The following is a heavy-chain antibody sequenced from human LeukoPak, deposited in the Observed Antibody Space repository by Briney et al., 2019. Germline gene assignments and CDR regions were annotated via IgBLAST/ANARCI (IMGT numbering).Heavy chain of an antibody. Sequence: PGRSLRLSCAASGFTFSSYAMHWVRQAPGKGLEWVAVISYDGSSQYYADSVKGRFTISRDNSKNTLNLQMSGLRAEDTAVYYCARDSSSSTWNAEHFQHWGQGTLVTVSS. V-gene: IGHV3-30*15. D-gene: IGHD6-6*01. J-gene: IGHJ1*01. CDR1: GFTFSSYA. CDR3: ARDSSSSTWNAEHFQH. CDR2: ISYDGSSQ.